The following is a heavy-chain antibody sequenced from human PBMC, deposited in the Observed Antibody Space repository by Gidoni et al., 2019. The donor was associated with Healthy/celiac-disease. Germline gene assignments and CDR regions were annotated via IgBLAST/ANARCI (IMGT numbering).Heavy chain of an antibody. CDR2: ISYDGSNK. D-gene: IGHD3-10*01. Sequence: QVQLVESGGGVVQPGRSLRLSGAASGFPFRSYAMHGVRQAPGKGLEWLALISYDGSNKDYADSVKGRFTISRDNSKNTLYLQMNSLRAEDTAVYYCARVRGVLYYYYGMDVWGQGTTVTVSS. CDR3: ARVRGVLYYYYGMDV. J-gene: IGHJ6*02. V-gene: IGHV3-30-3*01. CDR1: GFPFRSYA.